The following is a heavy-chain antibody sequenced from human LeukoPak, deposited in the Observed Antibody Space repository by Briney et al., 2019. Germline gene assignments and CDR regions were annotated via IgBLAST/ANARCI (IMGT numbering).Heavy chain of an antibody. J-gene: IGHJ4*02. CDR3: ARMSCDFWSGHYDLFDY. D-gene: IGHD3-3*01. V-gene: IGHV4-59*03. CDR2: IYYSGST. CDR1: DDSFNTNY. Sequence: PSETLSLTCTVSDDSFNTNYWSWLRRPPGKGLEWIGNIYYSGSTNYNPSLKSRVTMLIDTSNNQFSLKLRSVTAADTALYYCARMSCDFWSGHYDLFDYWGQGTLVTVAS.